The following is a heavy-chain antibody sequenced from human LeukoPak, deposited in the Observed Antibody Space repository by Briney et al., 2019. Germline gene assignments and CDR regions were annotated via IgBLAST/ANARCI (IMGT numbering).Heavy chain of an antibody. J-gene: IGHJ4*02. CDR1: GGSITGYY. CDR2: TYYSGVT. D-gene: IGHD6-25*01. Sequence: SETLSLACSVSGGSITGYYWSRIRQPPGTGLEWIGYTYYSGVTNYTPSLKSRVTISVDTSRNQFSLILTSVTATDTAVYYCARQSPAAAGQGLDYWGPGALVTVSS. V-gene: IGHV4-59*08. CDR3: ARQSPAAAGQGLDY.